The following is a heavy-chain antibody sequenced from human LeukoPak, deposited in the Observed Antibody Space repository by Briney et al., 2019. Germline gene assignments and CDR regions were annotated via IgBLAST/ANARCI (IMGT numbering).Heavy chain of an antibody. V-gene: IGHV4-39*07. CDR1: GASINSGSNY. D-gene: IGHD1-26*01. CDR3: ARAGRWEGRPHAFDI. J-gene: IGHJ3*02. CDR2: IYSSGST. Sequence: SETLSLTCGVSGASINSGSNYWGWIRQPPGKTLEWIGSIYSSGSTYYNPSLKSRVIIMIDTPKNHFSLTLSSVTAADTAVYYCARAGRWEGRPHAFDIWGQGTMVTVSS.